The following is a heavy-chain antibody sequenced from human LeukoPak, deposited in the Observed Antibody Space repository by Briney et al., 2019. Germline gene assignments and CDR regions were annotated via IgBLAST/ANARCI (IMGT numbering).Heavy chain of an antibody. V-gene: IGHV4-39*01. J-gene: IGHJ5*02. D-gene: IGHD5-18*01. CDR2: IDYRGGT. Sequence: SETLSLTCSVSGDSISSSNFHWGWIRPSPGKGLEWIGTIDYRGGTFYNPSLNNRVTISADTSRNQLSLKLSSVTATDTAIYYCVRRVNTYGGWFDRWGQGALVTVSS. CDR3: VRRVNTYGGWFDR. CDR1: GDSISSSNFH.